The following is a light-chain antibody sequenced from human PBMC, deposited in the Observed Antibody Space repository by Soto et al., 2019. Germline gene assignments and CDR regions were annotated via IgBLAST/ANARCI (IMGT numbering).Light chain of an antibody. CDR3: QQYNTWAPIT. V-gene: IGKV3-15*01. CDR2: GAS. CDR1: QSVSSN. Sequence: ERVMTHSPATLSVTPGERATLSCRASQSVSSNLAWYQQKFGQAPRLLIYGASTRATGIPGRFSGSGSGTEFTLTISSLQSEDFAVYYCQQYNTWAPITFGQGTRLEIK. J-gene: IGKJ5*01.